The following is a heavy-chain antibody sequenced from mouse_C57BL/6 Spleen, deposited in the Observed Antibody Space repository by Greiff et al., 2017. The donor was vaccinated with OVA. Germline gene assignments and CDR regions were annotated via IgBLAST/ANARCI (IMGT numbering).Heavy chain of an antibody. CDR1: GYTFTDYY. Sequence: VQLQQSGPELVKPGASVKISCKASGYTFTDYYMNWVKQSHGKSLEWIGDINPNNGGTSYNQKFKGKATLTVDKSSSTAYMELRSLTSEDSAVYYCARSYYGPDYWGQGTTLTVSS. V-gene: IGHV1-26*01. CDR2: INPNNGGT. J-gene: IGHJ2*01. CDR3: ARSYYGPDY. D-gene: IGHD1-2*01.